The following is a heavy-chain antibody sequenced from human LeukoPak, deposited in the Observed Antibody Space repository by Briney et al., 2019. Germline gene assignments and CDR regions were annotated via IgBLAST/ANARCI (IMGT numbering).Heavy chain of an antibody. CDR1: GYSFNSNW. V-gene: IGHV5-51*01. Sequence: GESPKTLSKGSGYSFNSNWYGWGRQMPRKRGEGMGSNYPYNWNTRYSPSLKGQVTISVDMSNNHAYLRLSRVKASDTAVYYCARLRGGFDAFAIWGWGT. CDR2: NYPYNWNT. CDR3: ARLRGGFDAFAI. J-gene: IGHJ3*02. D-gene: IGHD3-10*01.